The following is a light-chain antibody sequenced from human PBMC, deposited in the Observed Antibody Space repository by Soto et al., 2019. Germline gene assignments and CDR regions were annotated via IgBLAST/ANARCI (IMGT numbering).Light chain of an antibody. CDR3: QQRSNWPPTWT. J-gene: IGKJ1*01. Sequence: EIVLTQSPATLSLSPGERATLSCRASQSVSTYLAWYQRKPGQAPRLLIYDASKRATGIPVRFSGSGSGTDFTLTITSLEPEDFGVYYCQQRSNWPPTWTFGQGTKVDIK. CDR2: DAS. CDR1: QSVSTY. V-gene: IGKV3-11*01.